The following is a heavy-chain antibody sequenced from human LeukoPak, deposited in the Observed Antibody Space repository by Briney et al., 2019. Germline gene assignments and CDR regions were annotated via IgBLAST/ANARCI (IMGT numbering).Heavy chain of an antibody. V-gene: IGHV1-58*02. D-gene: IGHD4-17*01. J-gene: IGHJ3*02. CDR3: ATPRDGDYQNDAFDI. CDR1: GFTFTNSA. Sequence: GTSVKVSCKASGFTFTNSAMQWVRQARGQRLEWIGWIVVGSGNTNYAQKFQERVTITRDMSTSTAYMEPSSLRSEDTAVYYCATPRDGDYQNDAFDIWGQGTMVTVSS. CDR2: IVVGSGNT.